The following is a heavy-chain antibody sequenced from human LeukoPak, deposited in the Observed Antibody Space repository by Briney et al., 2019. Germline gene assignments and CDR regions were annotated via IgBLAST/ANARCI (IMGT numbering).Heavy chain of an antibody. CDR2: IYYSGST. Sequence: PSETLSLTCTVSGGSTSSYYWSWIRQPPGKGLEWIGYIYYSGSTNYNPSLKSRVTISVDTSKNQFSLKLSSVTAADTAVYYCARLVGVVVPAALGHWFDPWGQGTLVTVSS. CDR3: ARLVGVVVPAALGHWFDP. D-gene: IGHD2-2*01. V-gene: IGHV4-59*08. CDR1: GGSTSSYY. J-gene: IGHJ5*02.